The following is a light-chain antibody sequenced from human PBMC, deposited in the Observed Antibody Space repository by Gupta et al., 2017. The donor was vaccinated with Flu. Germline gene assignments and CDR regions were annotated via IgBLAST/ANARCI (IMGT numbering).Light chain of an antibody. CDR3: QQRSSWPRT. CDR2: DAS. V-gene: IGKV3-11*01. J-gene: IGKJ1*01. Sequence: EIVLTQSPATLSLSPGERATLSCRASQSVSTYLAWYQQKRGQAPRLLIYDASNRATDIPARFSGSGSGTDFTLTISSLEPEDFAVYYCQQRSSWPRTFGQGTKVEI. CDR1: QSVSTY.